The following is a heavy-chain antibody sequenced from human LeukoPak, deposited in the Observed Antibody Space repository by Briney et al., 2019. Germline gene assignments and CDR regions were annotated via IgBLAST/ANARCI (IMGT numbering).Heavy chain of an antibody. CDR2: TYYRSKWYN. D-gene: IGHD1-26*01. J-gene: IGHJ3*02. CDR3: ARAELQIDKDAFDI. Sequence: SQTLSLTCAISGDSVSSNSAAWNWSRQSPSRGLEWLGRTYYRSKWYNDYAVSVKSRITINPDTSKNQFSLQLNSVTPEDTAVYYCARAELQIDKDAFDIWGQGTMVTVSS. V-gene: IGHV6-1*01. CDR1: GDSVSSNSAA.